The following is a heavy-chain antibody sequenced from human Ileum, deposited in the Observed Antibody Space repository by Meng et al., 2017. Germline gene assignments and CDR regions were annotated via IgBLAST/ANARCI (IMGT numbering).Heavy chain of an antibody. CDR3: ARENDNWNYFDY. CDR2: INAGNGNI. CDR1: GYTSRNYP. D-gene: IGHD1-1*01. V-gene: IGHV1-3*01. J-gene: IGHJ4*02. Sequence: QVQLVQSGTEVKKVGASVKVSCTASGYTSRNYPLHWVRQAPGQRPEWMGWINAGNGNIKISQKFQGRITITSDTSATAYMELSSLRSEDTAVYFCARENDNWNYFDYWGQGTVVTVSS.